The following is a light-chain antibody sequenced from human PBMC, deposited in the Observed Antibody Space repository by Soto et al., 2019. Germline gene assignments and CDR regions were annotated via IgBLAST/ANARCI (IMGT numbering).Light chain of an antibody. J-gene: IGKJ1*01. CDR3: QQSYSTPWT. V-gene: IGKV1-39*01. CDR1: QSISYY. CDR2: STS. Sequence: DIQMTQSPSSLSASVGDRVTITCRASQSISYYLNWYQQKQGRAPRLLIYSTSTLQSGVPSKFSGSASGMDFTLTISSLQPEDFATYYCQQSYSTPWTFGQGTKVDIK.